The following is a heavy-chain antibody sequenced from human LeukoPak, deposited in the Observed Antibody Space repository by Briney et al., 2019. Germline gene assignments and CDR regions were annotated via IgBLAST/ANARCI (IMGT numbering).Heavy chain of an antibody. D-gene: IGHD6-13*01. CDR2: ISAYNGNT. J-gene: IGHJ5*02. CDR3: ARWGIAVAGTGGDWFDP. Sequence: ASVKVSCKASGYTFTSYGISWVRQAPGQGLEWMGWISAYNGNTNYAQKLQGRVTMTTDTSTSTAYMELRSLRSDDTAVYYCARWGIAVAGTGGDWFDPWGQGTLVTVSS. CDR1: GYTFTSYG. V-gene: IGHV1-18*01.